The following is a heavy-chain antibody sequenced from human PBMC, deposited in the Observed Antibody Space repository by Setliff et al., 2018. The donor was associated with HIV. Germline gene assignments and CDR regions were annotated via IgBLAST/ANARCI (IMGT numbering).Heavy chain of an antibody. CDR2: VNSEGFKT. J-gene: IGHJ3*01. Sequence: PGGSLRLSCVASGFNIRNYWMHWVRQLPGKELVWVSRVNSEGFKTNYADSVRGRFTISRDNGKNTLFLQMNSLRADDTGAYFCARDASDTYTYDDDDLDVWGQGTVVTVSS. V-gene: IGHV3-74*01. CDR3: ARDASDTYTYDDDDLDV. CDR1: GFNIRNYW. D-gene: IGHD2-2*02.